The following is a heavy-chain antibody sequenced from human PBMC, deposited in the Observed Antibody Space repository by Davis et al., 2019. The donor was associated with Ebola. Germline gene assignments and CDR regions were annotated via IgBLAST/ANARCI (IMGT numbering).Heavy chain of an antibody. J-gene: IGHJ6*02. CDR1: GYTFTSYY. Sequence: ASVKVSCKASGYTFTSYYMHWVRQAPGQGLEWMGIINPSGGSTSYAQKFQGRITMTRDTSTSTVYMELSSLRSEDTTVYYCARVSCSSTSCPKIYYYYGMDVWGQGTTVTVSS. V-gene: IGHV1-46*01. CDR2: INPSGGST. D-gene: IGHD2-2*01. CDR3: ARVSCSSTSCPKIYYYYGMDV.